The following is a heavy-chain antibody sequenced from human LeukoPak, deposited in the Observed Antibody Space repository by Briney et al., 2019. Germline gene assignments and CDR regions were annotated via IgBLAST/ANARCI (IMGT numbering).Heavy chain of an antibody. CDR3: AREGDCSGGSCSSPVYYYYYGMDV. CDR2: ISAYNGNT. CDR1: GYTFTSYG. V-gene: IGHV1-18*01. J-gene: IGHJ6*02. Sequence: ASVKVSCKASGYTFTSYGISWVRQAPGQGLEWMGWISAYNGNTNYAQKLQGRLTLTTEKSTSTVYMELTSLRSDDTAVFYCAREGDCSGGSCSSPVYYYYYGMDVWGQGTTVTVSS. D-gene: IGHD2-15*01.